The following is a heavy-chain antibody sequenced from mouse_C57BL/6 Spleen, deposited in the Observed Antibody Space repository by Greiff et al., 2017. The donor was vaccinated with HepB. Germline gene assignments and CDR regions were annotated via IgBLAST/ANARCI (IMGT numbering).Heavy chain of an antibody. D-gene: IGHD1-1*01. CDR3: TTYDYYGSSYAFAY. CDR1: GFNIKDDY. Sequence: EVQLQQSGAELVRPGASVKLSCTASGFNIKDDYMHWVKQRPEQGLEWIGWIDPENGDTESASKFQGKATITADTSSNTAYLQLSSLTSEDTAVYYCTTYDYYGSSYAFAYWGQGTLVTVSA. J-gene: IGHJ3*01. V-gene: IGHV14-4*01. CDR2: IDPENGDT.